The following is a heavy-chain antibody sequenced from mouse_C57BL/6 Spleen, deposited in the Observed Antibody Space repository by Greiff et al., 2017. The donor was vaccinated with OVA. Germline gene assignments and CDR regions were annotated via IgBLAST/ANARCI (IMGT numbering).Heavy chain of an antibody. Sequence: VKLQESGAELARPGASVKLSCKASGYTFTSYGISWVKQRTGQGLEWIGEIYPRSGNTYYNEKFKGKATLTADKSSSTAYMELRSLTSEDSAVYFCARSWDEGYYFDYWGQGTTLTVSS. J-gene: IGHJ2*01. CDR2: IYPRSGNT. D-gene: IGHD4-1*01. CDR1: GYTFTSYG. CDR3: ARSWDEGYYFDY. V-gene: IGHV1-81*01.